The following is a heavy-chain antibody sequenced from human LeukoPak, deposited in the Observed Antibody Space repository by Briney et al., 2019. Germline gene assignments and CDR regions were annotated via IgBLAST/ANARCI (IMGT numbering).Heavy chain of an antibody. J-gene: IGHJ5*02. CDR2: IYYSGST. V-gene: IGHV4-31*03. Sequence: SQTLSLTCTVSGGSISSGGYYWSWIRQHPGKGLEWIGYIYYSGSTYYNPSLKSRVTVSVDTSENQFSLKLSSVTAADTAVYYCARVILEWLSGIRLGGRLDPWGQGTLVTVSS. CDR3: ARVILEWLSGIRLGGRLDP. D-gene: IGHD3-3*01. CDR1: GGSISSGGYY.